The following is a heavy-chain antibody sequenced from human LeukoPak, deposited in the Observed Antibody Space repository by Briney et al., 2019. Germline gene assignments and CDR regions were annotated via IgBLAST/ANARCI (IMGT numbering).Heavy chain of an antibody. CDR2: INPDSGRT. V-gene: IGHV1-2*02. J-gene: IGHJ4*02. D-gene: IGHD3-22*01. Sequence: ASVTVSCTCSGYTFTYYYIHWVRQAPGQGREGMGWINPDSGRTHYAQKFQRSVTMTRDTSISTAYMELSRLRSDDTAVYYCARDPYDSSAYFDYWGQGTLVTVSS. CDR3: ARDPYDSSAYFDY. CDR1: GYTFTYYY.